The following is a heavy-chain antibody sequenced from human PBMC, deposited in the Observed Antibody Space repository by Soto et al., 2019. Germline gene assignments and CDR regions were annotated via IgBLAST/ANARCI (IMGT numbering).Heavy chain of an antibody. Sequence: GGSLRLSCAASGFTFSSYAMSWVRQAPGKGLEWVSAISGSGGSTYYADSVKGRFTISRDNSKNTLYLQMNSLRAEDTAVYYCAKDPEYGSGSYYEDYWGQGTLVTVSS. CDR1: GFTFSSYA. J-gene: IGHJ4*02. CDR3: AKDPEYGSGSYYEDY. V-gene: IGHV3-23*01. CDR2: ISGSGGST. D-gene: IGHD3-10*01.